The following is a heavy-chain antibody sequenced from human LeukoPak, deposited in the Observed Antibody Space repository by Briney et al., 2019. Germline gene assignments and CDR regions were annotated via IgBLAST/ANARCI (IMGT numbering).Heavy chain of an antibody. V-gene: IGHV4-39*01. Sequence: SETLSLTCAVSGGSISSSSYYWGWIRQPPGKGLEWVGSIFYSGTTYYNPSLKCRVTISADTSKNQLSLKVPSVTAADTAVYYCARGGLDYYDSRSYYFDVFHVWGQGTMVTVSS. D-gene: IGHD3-22*01. CDR1: GGSISSSSYY. J-gene: IGHJ3*01. CDR2: IFYSGTT. CDR3: ARGGLDYYDSRSYYFDVFHV.